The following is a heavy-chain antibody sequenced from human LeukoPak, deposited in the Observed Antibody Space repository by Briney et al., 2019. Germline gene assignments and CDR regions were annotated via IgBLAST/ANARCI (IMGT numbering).Heavy chain of an antibody. D-gene: IGHD1-26*01. V-gene: IGHV1-69*04. CDR1: GYTFTSYG. CDR3: ARPGIVGATGYYGMDV. J-gene: IGHJ6*02. Sequence: ASVKVSFKASGYTFTSYGISWVRQAPGQGLEWMGRIIPILGIANYAQKFQGRVTITADKSTGTAYMELSSLRSEDTAVYYCARPGIVGATGYYGMDVWGQGTTVTVSS. CDR2: IIPILGIA.